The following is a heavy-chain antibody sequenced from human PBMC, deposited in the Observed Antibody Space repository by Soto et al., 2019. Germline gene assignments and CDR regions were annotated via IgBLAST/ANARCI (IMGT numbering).Heavy chain of an antibody. CDR3: ARAAPLYGDYDWGYFDY. CDR1: GESVSSNSAA. J-gene: IGHJ4*02. Sequence: QTRSLTCAMSGESVSSNSAAWNWIRQSPSRGLEWLGRTYYRSKWYNDYAVSVKSRITINPDTSKNQFSLQLNSVTPEDTVVYYCARAAPLYGDYDWGYFDYWGQGTLVTVSS. CDR2: TYYRSKWYN. D-gene: IGHD4-17*01. V-gene: IGHV6-1*01.